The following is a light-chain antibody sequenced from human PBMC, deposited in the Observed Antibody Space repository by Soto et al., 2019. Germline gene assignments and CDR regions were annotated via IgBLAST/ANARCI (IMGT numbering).Light chain of an antibody. J-gene: IGKJ4*01. CDR3: LQRISGPRT. CDR2: DAS. CDR1: QSVSSY. V-gene: IGKV3-11*01. Sequence: EIVLTQSPATLSLSAGERVTLSCRASQSVSSYLAWYQKKPGQPPRLLIYDASNRDTGIPSRFSGSGSGTDFTLTISSLEPEDFAVYFCLQRISGPRTFGGGTRVEI.